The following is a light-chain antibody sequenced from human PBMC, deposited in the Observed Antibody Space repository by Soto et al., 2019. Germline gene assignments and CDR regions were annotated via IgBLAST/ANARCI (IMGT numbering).Light chain of an antibody. CDR1: QSISSW. CDR2: KAS. Sequence: DIHMTQSPSTLSASVGDRVTITCRASQSISSWLAWYQQKPGNAPKLLIYKASTLESGVPSRFIGSGSGTEVTLPISSLQPDDVATYYCQQYHSYSRTFGQGTKVEIK. J-gene: IGKJ1*01. CDR3: QQYHSYSRT. V-gene: IGKV1-5*03.